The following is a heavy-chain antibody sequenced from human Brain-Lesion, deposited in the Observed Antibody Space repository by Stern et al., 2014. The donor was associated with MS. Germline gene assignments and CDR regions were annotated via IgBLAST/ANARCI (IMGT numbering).Heavy chain of an antibody. CDR1: GFNFDDYA. V-gene: IGHV3-9*01. J-gene: IGHJ4*02. CDR3: AIVGTQVPEGFDY. Sequence: VQLVQSGGGLVQPGRSLRLSCAASGFNFDDYAMHWVRQPPGKGLEWVSGISWNSGNIHYAVSVKGRFTISRDNAKSSLYLQMNSLRAEDTAWYYCAIVGTQVPEGFDYWGQGTLVTVSS. CDR2: ISWNSGNI. D-gene: IGHD2-21*01.